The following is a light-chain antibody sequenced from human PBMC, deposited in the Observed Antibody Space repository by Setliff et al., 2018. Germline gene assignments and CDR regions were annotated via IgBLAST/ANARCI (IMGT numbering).Light chain of an antibody. Sequence: QSVLTQPASVSGSPGQSITISCTGTSSDVGGYNYVSWYQQHPGKAPKLMIYDVSKRPSGVSNRFSGSKSGNTASLTISGLQAEDEADYYCCSYAGSSTLFGGGTKGTVL. CDR3: CSYAGSSTL. CDR2: DVS. J-gene: IGLJ2*01. V-gene: IGLV2-23*02. CDR1: SSDVGGYNY.